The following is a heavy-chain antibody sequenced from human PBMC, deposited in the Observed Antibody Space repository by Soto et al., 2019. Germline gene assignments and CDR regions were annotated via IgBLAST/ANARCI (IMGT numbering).Heavy chain of an antibody. J-gene: IGHJ6*02. D-gene: IGHD3-10*01. CDR3: ARQGFGPLHGLVDV. Sequence: QVQLQESGPGLVKPSETMSLSCTVSGGSISSYYWSWFRQSPGKRMEWIGYVHHSWGSSYNPSLQSRVAISRDTSTSQFSLTVTSVTATDTAVYYCARQGFGPLHGLVDVWGQGTTVTVSS. V-gene: IGHV4-59*08. CDR1: GGSISSYY. CDR2: VHHSWGS.